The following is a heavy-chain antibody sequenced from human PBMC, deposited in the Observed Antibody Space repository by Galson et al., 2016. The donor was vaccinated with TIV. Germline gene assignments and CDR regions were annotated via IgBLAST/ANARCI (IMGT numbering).Heavy chain of an antibody. J-gene: IGHJ6*02. CDR3: ARERRHCGNECFLRYYFGTDV. V-gene: IGHV3-66*02. D-gene: IGHD1-26*01. CDR2: IHDDGST. Sequence: LRLSCAASGITVSDNFLTWVRQAPGKGLEWVSIIHDDGSTHYANSVKGRFTISRDNSKNTLYLHMNTLRPEDTAVYYCARERRHCGNECFLRYYFGTDVWGQGTTVTVSS. CDR1: GITVSDNF.